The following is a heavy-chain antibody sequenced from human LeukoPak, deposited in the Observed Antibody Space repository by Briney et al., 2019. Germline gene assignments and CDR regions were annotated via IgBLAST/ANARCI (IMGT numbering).Heavy chain of an antibody. J-gene: IGHJ6*03. CDR2: MNPSSGHT. Sequence: ASVKVSCKASGYTFSSYDINWVRQATGQGLEWMGWMNPSSGHTGYAREFQGRVTMTRNISISTAYMELSSLKSEDTGVYYCARGLVSVYGDYPLDYYMDVWGKGTTVTISS. CDR1: GYTFSSYD. CDR3: ARGLVSVYGDYPLDYYMDV. V-gene: IGHV1-8*01. D-gene: IGHD4-17*01.